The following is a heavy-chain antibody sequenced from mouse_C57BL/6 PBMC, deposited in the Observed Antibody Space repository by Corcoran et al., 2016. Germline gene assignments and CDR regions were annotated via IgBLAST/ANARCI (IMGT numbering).Heavy chain of an antibody. J-gene: IGHJ4*01. V-gene: IGHV3-6*01. Sequence: DVQLQESGPGLVKPSQSLSLTCSVTGYSITSGDYWNWIRQFPGNKLEWMGYISYYGSNNSNPTLKNRISITRDTSKNQFFLKLNSVTTEDTATYYCARVYSNDDYAMDYWGQGTSVTVSS. CDR2: ISYYGSN. CDR1: GYSITSGDY. D-gene: IGHD2-12*01. CDR3: ARVYSNDDYAMDY.